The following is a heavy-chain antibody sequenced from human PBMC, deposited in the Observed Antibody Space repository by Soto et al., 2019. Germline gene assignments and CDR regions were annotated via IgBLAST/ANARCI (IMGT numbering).Heavy chain of an antibody. V-gene: IGHV3-21*01. J-gene: IGHJ6*02. Sequence: EVQLVESGGGLVKPGGSLRLSCAASGFTFSSYSMNWVRQAPGKGLEWVSSISSSSSYIYYADSVKGRFTISRDNAKNSLYLQMNSLRAEDTAVYYCARVEQQLVRPYYYYYGMDVWGQGTTVTVSS. CDR3: ARVEQQLVRPYYYYYGMDV. CDR2: ISSSSSYI. CDR1: GFTFSSYS. D-gene: IGHD6-13*01.